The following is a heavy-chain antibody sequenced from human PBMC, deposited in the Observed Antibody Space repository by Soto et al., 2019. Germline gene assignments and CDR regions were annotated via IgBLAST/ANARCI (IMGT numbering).Heavy chain of an antibody. V-gene: IGHV1-69*06. D-gene: IGHD2-8*02. CDR1: GGTFSGYA. Sequence: QVQLVQSGAEVKKPGSSVKVSCKPSGGTFSGYARNWVRQASGQGLEWMGGIIPLLGTTNYAQNFQGRVTITADISTTTAYMELRRLRYEDTAVYYCARDGSGGNYLDSWGQGTLVTVST. J-gene: IGHJ4*02. CDR2: IIPLLGTT. CDR3: ARDGSGGNYLDS.